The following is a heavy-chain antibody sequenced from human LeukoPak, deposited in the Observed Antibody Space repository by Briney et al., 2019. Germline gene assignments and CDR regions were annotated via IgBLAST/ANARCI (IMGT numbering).Heavy chain of an antibody. Sequence: GSLRLSCAASGFTVSSNYMSWVRQPPGKGLEWIGEINHSGSTNYNPSLKSRVTISVDTSKNQFSLKLSSVTAADTAVYYCARGTLGYCSSTSCRVYYYYYGMDVWGQGTTVTVSS. D-gene: IGHD2-2*01. CDR1: GFTVSSNY. V-gene: IGHV4-34*01. J-gene: IGHJ6*02. CDR3: ARGTLGYCSSTSCRVYYYYYGMDV. CDR2: INHSGST.